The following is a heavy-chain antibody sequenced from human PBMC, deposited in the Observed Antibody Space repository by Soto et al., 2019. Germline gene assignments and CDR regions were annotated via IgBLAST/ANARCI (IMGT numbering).Heavy chain of an antibody. CDR2: IIPFSGTT. CDR3: VRSPLIRGVVRGLDV. D-gene: IGHD3-10*01. CDR1: GNTFINYA. V-gene: IGHV1-69*01. Sequence: QVQLVQSGAEVRKPGSSVKVSCGASGNTFINYAISWVRQAPGQWLEWMGGIIPFSGTTSYTQNFQVGVTFTAALGMTTVYMVLSSLNPRDTAVYYCVRSPLIRGVVRGLDVWGQGTTITVSS. J-gene: IGHJ6*02.